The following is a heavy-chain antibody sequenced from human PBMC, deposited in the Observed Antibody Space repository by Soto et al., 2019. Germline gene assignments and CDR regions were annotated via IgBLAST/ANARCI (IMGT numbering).Heavy chain of an antibody. V-gene: IGHV1-24*01. Sequence: ASVKVSCKVSGYTLTELSMHWVRQAPGKGLEWMGGFDPEDGETIYAQKFQGRVTMTEDTSTDTAYMELSSLRSEDTAVYYCGNWDSSGYYFDYWGQGTLVTVSS. J-gene: IGHJ4*02. D-gene: IGHD3-22*01. CDR2: FDPEDGET. CDR3: GNWDSSGYYFDY. CDR1: GYTLTELS.